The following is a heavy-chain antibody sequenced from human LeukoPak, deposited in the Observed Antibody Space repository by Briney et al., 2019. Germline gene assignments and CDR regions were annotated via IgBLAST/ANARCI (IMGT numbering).Heavy chain of an antibody. J-gene: IGHJ4*02. CDR2: ISGSGGST. D-gene: IGHD2-15*01. CDR3: AKDGNGPLWCSGGSCYSASSSVDY. V-gene: IGHV3-23*01. Sequence: GSLRLSCAASGFTFSSYAMSWVRQAPGKGLEWVSAISGSGGSTYYADSVKGRFTISRDNSKNTLYLQMNSLRAEDTAVYYCAKDGNGPLWCSGGSCYSASSSVDYWGQGTLVTVSS. CDR1: GFTFSSYA.